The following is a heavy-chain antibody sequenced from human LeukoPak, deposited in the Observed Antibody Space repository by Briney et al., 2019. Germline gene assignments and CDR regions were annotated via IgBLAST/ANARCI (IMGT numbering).Heavy chain of an antibody. CDR2: IKQDGSEK. CDR3: AKDNIADY. D-gene: IGHD2/OR15-2a*01. CDR1: GFTFSNSW. J-gene: IGHJ4*02. V-gene: IGHV3-7*03. Sequence: PGGSLRLSCVASGFTFSNSWMSWVRQAPGKGLEWVANIKQDGSEKSYVDSVKGRFTISKDKAKNSLYLQMNSLRTEDTALYYCAKDNIADYWGQGTLVTVSS.